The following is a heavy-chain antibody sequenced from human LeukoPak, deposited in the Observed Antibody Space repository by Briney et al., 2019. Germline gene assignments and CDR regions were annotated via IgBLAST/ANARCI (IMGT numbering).Heavy chain of an antibody. CDR3: ARDYGSN. D-gene: IGHD1-26*01. Sequence: SETLSLTRTVSGYSISSGYYWGWIRQPPGKGLEWIGSIYHSGSTYYNPSLKSRVTISVDTSKNQFSLKLSSVTAADTAVYYCARDYGSNWGQGTLVTVSS. J-gene: IGHJ4*02. V-gene: IGHV4-38-2*02. CDR2: IYHSGST. CDR1: GYSISSGYY.